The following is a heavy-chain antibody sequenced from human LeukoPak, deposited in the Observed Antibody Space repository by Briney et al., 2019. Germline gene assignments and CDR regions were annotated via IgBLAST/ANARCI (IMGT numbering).Heavy chain of an antibody. J-gene: IGHJ4*02. D-gene: IGHD3-16*01. V-gene: IGHV3-74*03. Sequence: GGSLRLSCAASGFTFSTYWMHWVRQAPGKGLVWVSRINSDGATTTYADSVKGRFTISRDNVKNTLFLHMSSLRAEDTAIYYCARDLRGIGDETAFWGQGTLVTVSS. CDR1: GFTFSTYW. CDR2: INSDGATT. CDR3: ARDLRGIGDETAF.